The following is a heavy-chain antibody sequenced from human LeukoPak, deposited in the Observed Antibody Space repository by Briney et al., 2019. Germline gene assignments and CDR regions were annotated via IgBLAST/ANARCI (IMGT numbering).Heavy chain of an antibody. D-gene: IGHD3-10*01. CDR1: GFTFSSYW. CDR3: ARGGGLAV. J-gene: IGHJ6*02. V-gene: IGHV3-7*03. Sequence: GGSLRLSCAASGFTFSSYWMNWARQAPGKGLEWVASINHNGNVNYYADSVKGRFTISRDDAKNSLYLQMSNLRAEDTAVYFCARGGGLAVWGQGATVTVSS. CDR2: INHNGNVN.